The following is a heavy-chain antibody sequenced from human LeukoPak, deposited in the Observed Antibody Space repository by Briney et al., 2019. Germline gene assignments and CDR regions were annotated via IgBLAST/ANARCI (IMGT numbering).Heavy chain of an antibody. CDR1: GGSFSGYY. J-gene: IGHJ4*02. V-gene: IGHV4-34*01. CDR3: ARLSSSWYLY. D-gene: IGHD6-13*01. Sequence: SETLSLTCAVYGGSFSGYYWSWIRQPPGKGLGWIGEINHSGSTNYNPSLKSRVTISVDTSKNQFSLKLSSVTAADTAVYYCARLSSSWYLYWGQGTLVTVSS. CDR2: INHSGST.